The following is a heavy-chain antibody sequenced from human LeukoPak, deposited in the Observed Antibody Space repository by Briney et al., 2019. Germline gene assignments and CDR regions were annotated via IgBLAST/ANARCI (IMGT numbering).Heavy chain of an antibody. D-gene: IGHD3-10*01. CDR3: ARDRGPLYYYGSGSYIDY. CDR2: INPSGGST. Sequence: ASVKVSCKASGYTFTSYYMHWVRQAPGQGLEWMGIINPSGGSTSYAQKLQGRVTMTRDTSTSTVYMELSSLRSEDTAVYYCARDRGPLYYYGSGSYIDYWGQGTLVTVSS. V-gene: IGHV1-46*01. J-gene: IGHJ4*02. CDR1: GYTFTSYY.